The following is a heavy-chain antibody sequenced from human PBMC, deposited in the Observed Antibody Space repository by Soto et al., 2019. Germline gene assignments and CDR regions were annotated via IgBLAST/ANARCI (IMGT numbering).Heavy chain of an antibody. CDR1: GGSISSGGYY. J-gene: IGHJ4*02. V-gene: IGHV4-31*03. CDR3: ARVVGYHDSSGPYPSPDY. CDR2: IYYSGST. D-gene: IGHD3-22*01. Sequence: SETLSLTCTVSGGSISSGGYYWSWIRQHPGKGLEWIGYIYYSGSTYYNPSLKSRVTISVDTSKNQFSLKLSSVTAADTAVYYCARVVGYHDSSGPYPSPDYCGQGTMATVYS.